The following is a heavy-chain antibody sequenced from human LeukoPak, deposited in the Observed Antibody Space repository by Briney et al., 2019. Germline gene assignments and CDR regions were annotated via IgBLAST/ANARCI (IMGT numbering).Heavy chain of an antibody. Sequence: GASVKLSCKASGGTFSRNAFSWVRQAPAQGLEWMGGFIPLLGAANYAQEFRGRVTINADESTSTAYMQLNSLRSEDTAVSFCARVITIGQPPYYYYMDVWGKGTTVTVSS. V-gene: IGHV1-69*13. CDR3: ARVITIGQPPYYYYMDV. D-gene: IGHD3-10*01. CDR2: FIPLLGAA. CDR1: GGTFSRNA. J-gene: IGHJ6*03.